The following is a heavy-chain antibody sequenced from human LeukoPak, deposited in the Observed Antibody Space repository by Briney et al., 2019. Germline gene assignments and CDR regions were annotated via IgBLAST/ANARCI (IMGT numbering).Heavy chain of an antibody. V-gene: IGHV3-11*01. D-gene: IGHD2-15*01. J-gene: IGHJ4*02. CDR3: ARTPPLCSGGSRYEVDYFDY. CDR2: ISSSGSTR. Sequence: VGSLRLSCAASVFTFSDYYMSWIRQAPGKGRGWVSYISSSGSTRYYSDPVKRRLTISRDNHKNSLYLQMTSLRAEHTAVYYCARTPPLCSGGSRYEVDYFDYWGQGTLVTVSS. CDR1: VFTFSDYY.